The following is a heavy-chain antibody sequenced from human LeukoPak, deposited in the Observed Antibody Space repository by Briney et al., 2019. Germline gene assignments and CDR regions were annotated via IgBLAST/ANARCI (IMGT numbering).Heavy chain of an antibody. CDR1: GGSISSYY. J-gene: IGHJ3*02. V-gene: IGHV4-4*07. D-gene: IGHD2-15*01. CDR2: IYTSGST. CDR3: ARDSPRYCSGGSCYSYMSAFDI. Sequence: PSETLSLTCTVSGGSISSYYWSWIRQPAGKGLEWIGRIYTSGSTNYNPSLKSRVTMSVATSKNQFSLKLSSVTAADTAVYYCARDSPRYCSGGSCYSYMSAFDIWGQGTMVTVSS.